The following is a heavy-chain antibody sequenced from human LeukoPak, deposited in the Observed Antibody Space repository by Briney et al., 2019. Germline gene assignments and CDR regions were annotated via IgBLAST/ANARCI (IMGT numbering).Heavy chain of an antibody. V-gene: IGHV3-7*03. CDR3: AKSSSSWRYFDY. J-gene: IGHJ4*02. CDR1: GFTFSSYW. Sequence: GGSLRLSCAASGFTFSSYWMSWVRQAPGKGLDGVANIKQDGSEKYYVDAVKGRFTISRDNAKNSLYLQMNSLRAEDTAVYYCAKSSSSWRYFDYWGQGTLVTVSS. CDR2: IKQDGSEK. D-gene: IGHD6-13*01.